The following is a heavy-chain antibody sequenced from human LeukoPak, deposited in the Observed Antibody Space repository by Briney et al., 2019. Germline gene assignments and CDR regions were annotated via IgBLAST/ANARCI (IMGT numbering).Heavy chain of an antibody. CDR2: MNPNSGNT. CDR3: ARECSGGSCYEDDY. CDR1: GHTFTSYD. V-gene: IGHV1-8*01. Sequence: ASVKVSCKASGHTFTSYDINWVRQATGQGLEWMGWMNPNSGNTGYAQKFQGRVTMTRNTSISTAYMELSSLRSEDTAVYYCARECSGGSCYEDDYWGQGTLVTVSS. D-gene: IGHD2-15*01. J-gene: IGHJ4*02.